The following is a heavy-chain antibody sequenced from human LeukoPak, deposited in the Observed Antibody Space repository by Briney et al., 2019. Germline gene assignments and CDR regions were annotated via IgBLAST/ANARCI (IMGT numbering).Heavy chain of an antibody. J-gene: IGHJ3*02. Sequence: GGSLGLSCAASGFTFDDYGMSWVRQAPGKGLEWVSGINWNGGSTGYADSVKGRFTISRDNAKNSLYLQMNSLRAEDTALYYCARDLYCSGGSCYSGYDAFDIWGQGTMVTVSS. D-gene: IGHD2-15*01. CDR2: INWNGGST. CDR1: GFTFDDYG. CDR3: ARDLYCSGGSCYSGYDAFDI. V-gene: IGHV3-20*04.